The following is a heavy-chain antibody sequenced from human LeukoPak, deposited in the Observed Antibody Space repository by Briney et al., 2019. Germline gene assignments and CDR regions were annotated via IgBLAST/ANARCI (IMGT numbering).Heavy chain of an antibody. CDR1: GFTFSTYW. V-gene: IGHV3-74*01. CDR2: INSDGSST. J-gene: IGHJ4*02. D-gene: IGHD3-22*01. CDR3: ARPRPDYYDSSGYYGGLGY. Sequence: GGSLRLSCAASGFTFSTYWMHWVRQAPGKGRVWVSRINSDGSSTSYAASVKGRFTVSRDNAKNTLYLQMNSLRAEDTAVYYCARPRPDYYDSSGYYGGLGYWGQGTLVTVSS.